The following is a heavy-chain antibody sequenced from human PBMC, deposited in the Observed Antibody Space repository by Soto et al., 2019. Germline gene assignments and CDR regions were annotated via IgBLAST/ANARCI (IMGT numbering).Heavy chain of an antibody. V-gene: IGHV5-51*01. CDR1: GYSFTSYW. Sequence: HGESLKISCKGSGYSFTSYWICWVRQMPVKGLEWMGIIYPSDSDTRYSPSFQGQVTISADKSISTAYLQWSSLKASDTDMYYCGVAKFSSGYAFDIWGQGTMVTVSS. D-gene: IGHD6-25*01. J-gene: IGHJ3*02. CDR2: IYPSDSDT. CDR3: GVAKFSSGYAFDI.